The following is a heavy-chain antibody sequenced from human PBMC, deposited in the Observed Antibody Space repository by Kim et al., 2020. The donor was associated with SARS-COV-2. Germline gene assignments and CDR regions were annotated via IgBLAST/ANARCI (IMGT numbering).Heavy chain of an antibody. D-gene: IGHD2-2*01. V-gene: IGHV3-66*01. CDR2: IYSGGST. J-gene: IGHJ3*02. Sequence: GGSLRLSCAASGFTVSSNYMSWVRQAPGKGLEWVSVIYSGGSTYYADSVKGRFTISRDNSKNTLYLQMNSLRAEDTAVYYCASRYCSSTSCYGYDAFDIWGQGTMVTVSS. CDR1: GFTVSSNY. CDR3: ASRYCSSTSCYGYDAFDI.